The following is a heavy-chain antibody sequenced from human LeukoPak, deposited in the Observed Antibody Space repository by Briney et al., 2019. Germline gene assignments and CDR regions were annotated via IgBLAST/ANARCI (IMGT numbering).Heavy chain of an antibody. CDR1: GGSISSGSYY. Sequence: SETLSLTCTDSGGSISSGSYYWSWIRQPAGKGLEWIGRIDTSGSTNYNPSLKSRVTMSADTSKKQFSLKLRSVTAADTAVYYCAREGIYGDYRHWGQGTLVTVSS. J-gene: IGHJ4*02. CDR2: IDTSGST. CDR3: AREGIYGDYRH. V-gene: IGHV4-61*02. D-gene: IGHD4-17*01.